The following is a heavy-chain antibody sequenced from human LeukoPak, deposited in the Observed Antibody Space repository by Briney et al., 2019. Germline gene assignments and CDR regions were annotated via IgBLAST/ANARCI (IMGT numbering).Heavy chain of an antibody. CDR1: GFTFINYA. V-gene: IGHV3-64*01. J-gene: IGHJ4*02. Sequence: GGSLRLSCAASGFTFINYAMHWVRQAPGKGLEYVSAISSNGGNTYYANSVKGRFTIARDNSKNTVDLQMGSLIAEDTAVYYCARGRFDYWGQGTLVTVSS. CDR2: ISSNGGNT. D-gene: IGHD3-10*01. CDR3: ARGRFDY.